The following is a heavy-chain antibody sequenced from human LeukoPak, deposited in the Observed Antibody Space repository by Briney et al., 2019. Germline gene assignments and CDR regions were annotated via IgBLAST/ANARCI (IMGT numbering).Heavy chain of an antibody. Sequence: GGSLRLSCAASGFTFSSYGMHWVRQAPGKGLEWVAVISYDGSNKYYADSVKGRFTISRDNSKNTLYLQMNSLRAEDTAVYYCARXKARDGYKQTLKDWFDPWGQGTLVTVSS. J-gene: IGHJ5*02. CDR2: ISYDGSNK. D-gene: IGHD5-24*01. V-gene: IGHV3-30*03. CDR1: GFTFSSYG. CDR3: ARXKARDGYKQTLKDWFDP.